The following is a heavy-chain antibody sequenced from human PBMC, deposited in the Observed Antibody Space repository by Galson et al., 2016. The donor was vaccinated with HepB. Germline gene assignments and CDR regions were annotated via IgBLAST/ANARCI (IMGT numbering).Heavy chain of an antibody. D-gene: IGHD1-20*01. J-gene: IGHJ2*01. CDR1: GFSFSTYG. CDR2: ISYDGSKS. Sequence: SLRLSCAASGFSFSTYGMHWVRQAPGKGLEWVAVISYDGSKSYYADSVKGRFTISRDNSKNTVSLQMNSLRVEDTAVFYCAKDERYNWNDVDGYFEFWGRGTLVTVSS. V-gene: IGHV3-30*18. CDR3: AKDERYNWNDVDGYFEF.